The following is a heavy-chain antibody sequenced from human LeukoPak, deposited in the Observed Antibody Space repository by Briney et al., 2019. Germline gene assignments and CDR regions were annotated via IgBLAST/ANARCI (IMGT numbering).Heavy chain of an antibody. V-gene: IGHV1-18*01. CDR3: ARNMGHRLVGTTNYFDY. CDR1: GYTFTSYD. J-gene: IGHJ4*02. CDR2: ISGYNGNT. D-gene: IGHD1-26*01. Sequence: ASVKVSCKASGYTFTSYDINWVRQATGQGLEWMGWISGYNGNTNYAQTLQGRVTMTTDTSTSTAYMELRSLRSDDTAVYYCARNMGHRLVGTTNYFDYWGQGTLVTVSS.